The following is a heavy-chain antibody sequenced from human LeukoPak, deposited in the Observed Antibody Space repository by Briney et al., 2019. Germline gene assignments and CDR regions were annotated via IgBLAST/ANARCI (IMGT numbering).Heavy chain of an antibody. D-gene: IGHD3-10*01. Sequence: PGGSLRLSCAASEFTFSSYGMNWVRQAPGKGLEWVSTISGRGGSKYYADSVNGRFTISRDNSKNTVYLQMNSLRAEDTAVYYCARAKPKNMVRGLIMRRESRYYFDYWGQGTLVTVSS. V-gene: IGHV3-23*01. CDR2: ISGRGGSK. J-gene: IGHJ4*02. CDR3: ARAKPKNMVRGLIMRRESRYYFDY. CDR1: EFTFSSYG.